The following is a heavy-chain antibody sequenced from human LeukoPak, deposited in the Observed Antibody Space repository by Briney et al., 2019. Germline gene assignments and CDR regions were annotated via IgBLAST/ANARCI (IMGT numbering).Heavy chain of an antibody. D-gene: IGHD3-10*01. CDR1: GYTFTSYG. CDR3: ARVSGGPDYYGSGSYNYYFDY. CDR2: IRTYNGNT. V-gene: IGHV1-18*01. Sequence: PSVKVSCKASGYTFTSYGISWVRQAPGQGLEWMGWIRTYNGNTNYAQKLQGRVTMTTDTSTSTAYMELRSLRSDDTAVYYCARVSGGPDYYGSGSYNYYFDYWGQGTLVTVSS. J-gene: IGHJ4*02.